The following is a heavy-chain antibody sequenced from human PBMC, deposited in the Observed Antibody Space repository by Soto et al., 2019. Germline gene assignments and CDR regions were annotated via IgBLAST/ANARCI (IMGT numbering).Heavy chain of an antibody. J-gene: IGHJ4*02. V-gene: IGHV4-59*01. Sequence: QVQLQESGPGLVKPSETLSLTCTVSGGSISSYYWSWIRQPPGKGLEWIGYIYYSGSTNYNPSLKSRVTISVDTSKHQFSLKLSSVTAADTAVYYCARAKYYDSSGSSPGGYSFDYWGQGTLVTVSS. CDR2: IYYSGST. CDR1: GGSISSYY. D-gene: IGHD3-22*01. CDR3: ARAKYYDSSGSSPGGYSFDY.